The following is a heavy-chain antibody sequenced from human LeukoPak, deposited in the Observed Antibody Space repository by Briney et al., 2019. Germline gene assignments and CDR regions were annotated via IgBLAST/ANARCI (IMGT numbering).Heavy chain of an antibody. V-gene: IGHV3-23*01. CDR1: GFTFSSYA. Sequence: GGSLRLSCAASGFTFSSYAVSWVRQAPGQGLEWVSGISGSGGSTYYTDSVKGRFTISRDNSKNTLYLQMNSLRAEDTAVYYCAKMVHTEQWLVPFDYWGQGTLVTVSS. D-gene: IGHD6-19*01. J-gene: IGHJ4*02. CDR3: AKMVHTEQWLVPFDY. CDR2: ISGSGGST.